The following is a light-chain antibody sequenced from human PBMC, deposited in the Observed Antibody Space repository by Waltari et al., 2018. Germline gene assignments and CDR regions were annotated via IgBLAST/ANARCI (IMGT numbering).Light chain of an antibody. Sequence: IVMTQSPATLSVSPGEGDTLSCKASQSLSSNLAWYQQKPGQLPRLLIYGASTRATGIPARFSGSGSVTEFTLTISSLQAEDFAVYYCQERGRTFGQGTKVEIK. CDR2: GAS. V-gene: IGKV3-15*01. CDR3: QERGRT. CDR1: QSLSSN. J-gene: IGKJ1*01.